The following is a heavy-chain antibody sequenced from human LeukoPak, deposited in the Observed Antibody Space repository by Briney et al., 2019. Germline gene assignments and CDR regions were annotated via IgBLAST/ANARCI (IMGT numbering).Heavy chain of an antibody. Sequence: PGLSLRLSCAAPGFTFSTYWMHCVTQAPGKGLVCVSRIQSDGSTNYEDSVKGRFTISRDNTKNTLSLQMNSLRPEDTGVYYCARAPSEIGGYYPEYFRHWGQGTLVTVSS. D-gene: IGHD3-22*01. CDR3: ARAPSEIGGYYPEYFRH. CDR1: GFTFSTYW. J-gene: IGHJ1*01. CDR2: IQSDGST. V-gene: IGHV3-74*01.